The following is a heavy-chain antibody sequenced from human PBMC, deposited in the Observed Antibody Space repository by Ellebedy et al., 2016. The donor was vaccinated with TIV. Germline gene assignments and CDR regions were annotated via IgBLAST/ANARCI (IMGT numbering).Heavy chain of an antibody. CDR2: ISSGGRYI. V-gene: IGHV3-21*06. CDR1: GFTFSSYP. CDR3: ARGAHYAMDV. J-gene: IGHJ6*01. Sequence: GESLKISCAASGFTFSSYPIKWVRQAPGKGLEWVSSISSGGRYINYADSVQGRFTISRDNAKNTLYLQMNRRRAEDTAVYYCARGAHYAMDVWGQGTTVTVSS.